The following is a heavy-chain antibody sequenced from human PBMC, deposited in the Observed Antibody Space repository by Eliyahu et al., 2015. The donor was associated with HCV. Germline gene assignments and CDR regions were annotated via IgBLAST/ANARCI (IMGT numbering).Heavy chain of an antibody. CDR2: ISSSSSYI. D-gene: IGHD5-12*01. J-gene: IGHJ4*02. CDR1: GFTFSSYI. CDR3: ARVREYSGAIDY. Sequence: EVQLVESGGGLVKPGGSLRLSCAAXGFTFSSYIMNWVRQAPGKGLEWVSSISSSSSYIYYADSVKGRFTISRDNAKNSLSLQMNSLRAEDTAVYYCARVREYSGAIDYWGQGTLVTVSS. V-gene: IGHV3-21*01.